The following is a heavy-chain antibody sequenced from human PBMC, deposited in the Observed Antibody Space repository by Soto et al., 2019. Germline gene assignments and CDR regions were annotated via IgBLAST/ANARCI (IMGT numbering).Heavy chain of an antibody. V-gene: IGHV3-21*01. CDR2: ISSTATFI. Sequence: EVQLVESGGGLVKPGGSLRLSCAASGFTFSSYSMNWVRQAPGKGLEWVSSISSTATFIYYGDSVKGRFTISRDNAKNSLYLQMNSLRAEDTAVYYCAGDGHEIGEPDFDSWGQGALVTVSS. D-gene: IGHD4-17*01. CDR1: GFTFSSYS. CDR3: AGDGHEIGEPDFDS. J-gene: IGHJ4*02.